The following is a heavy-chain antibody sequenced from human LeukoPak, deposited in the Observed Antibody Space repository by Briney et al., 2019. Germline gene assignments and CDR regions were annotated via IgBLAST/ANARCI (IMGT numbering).Heavy chain of an antibody. J-gene: IGHJ4*02. CDR1: GFTFSSYA. V-gene: IGHV3-30-3*01. CDR2: ISYDGSNK. Sequence: GGSLRLSCAASGFTFSSYAMHWVRQAPGKGLEWVAVISYDGSNKDYADSVKGRFTISRDNSKNTLYLQMNSLRAEDTAVYYCARDHIVVVPAALGDWGQGTLVTVSS. D-gene: IGHD2-2*01. CDR3: ARDHIVVVPAALGD.